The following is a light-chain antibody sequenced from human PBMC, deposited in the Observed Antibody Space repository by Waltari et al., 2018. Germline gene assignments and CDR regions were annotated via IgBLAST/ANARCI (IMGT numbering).Light chain of an antibody. V-gene: IGKV1-39*01. CDR2: AAS. CDR3: QQSYSTPQLT. Sequence: DIQMTQSPSSLSASVGDRVTITCRASQSISSYLNWYQQKPGTAPKLLIYAASSLQSGVPSRFSGSGSGTDFTLTISSLQPEDFATYYCQQSYSTPQLTFGGGTKVEIK. J-gene: IGKJ4*01. CDR1: QSISSY.